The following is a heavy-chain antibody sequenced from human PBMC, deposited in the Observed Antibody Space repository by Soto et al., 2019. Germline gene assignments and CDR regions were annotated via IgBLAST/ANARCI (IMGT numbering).Heavy chain of an antibody. J-gene: IGHJ6*02. CDR1: GGTFSGYG. Sequence: QVQMVQSGAEVKKPGSSLKVSCKASGGTFSGYGISWVRQAPGQGLEWMGGIIPIFGTTNYAPNFRDRVTISADEDRSTVYMDLSSLRTDDTTVYYCALGRAKAHFYHGMDVWGQGPAVTVSS. CDR2: IIPIFGTT. V-gene: IGHV1-69*01. CDR3: ALGRAKAHFYHGMDV. D-gene: IGHD1-26*01.